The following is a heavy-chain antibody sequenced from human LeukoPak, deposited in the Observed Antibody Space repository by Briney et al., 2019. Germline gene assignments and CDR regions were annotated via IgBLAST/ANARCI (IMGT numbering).Heavy chain of an antibody. CDR1: GDSIRSYY. Sequence: SETLSLTCTVSGDSIRSYYWSWIRQPPGKGLEWIGYIYYSGSTYYNPSLKSRVTISVDTSKNQFSLKLSSVTAADTAVYYCARVVGFGVVIPYYYYMDVWGKGTTVTVSS. CDR3: ARVVGFGVVIPYYYYMDV. D-gene: IGHD3-3*01. CDR2: IYYSGST. J-gene: IGHJ6*03. V-gene: IGHV4-59*12.